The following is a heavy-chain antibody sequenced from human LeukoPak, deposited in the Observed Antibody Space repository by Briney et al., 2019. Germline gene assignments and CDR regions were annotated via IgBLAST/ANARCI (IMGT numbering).Heavy chain of an antibody. CDR1: GYSFTGYY. Sequence: GASVKVSFKASGYSFTGYYIHWVRQAPGQGLEWMGWHNPNSGGTKYAQQLQGRVTMTRDTSISTAYMELAKLRSDDTAVYYCARIVVVPAGTGLDYWGQGTLVTVSS. CDR3: ARIVVVPAGTGLDY. CDR2: HNPNSGGT. V-gene: IGHV1-2*02. J-gene: IGHJ4*02. D-gene: IGHD2-2*01.